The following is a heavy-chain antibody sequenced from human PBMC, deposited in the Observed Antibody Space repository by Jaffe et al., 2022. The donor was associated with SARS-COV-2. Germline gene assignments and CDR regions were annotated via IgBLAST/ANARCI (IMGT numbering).Heavy chain of an antibody. CDR3: TPEGDYDSSGYYYDY. Sequence: EVQLVESGGGLVKPGGSLRLSCAASGFTFSNAWMSWVRQAPGKGLEWVGRIKSKTDGGTTDYAAPVKGRFTISRDDSKNTLYLQMNSLKTEDTAVYYCTPEGDYDSSGYYYDYWGQGTLVTVSS. V-gene: IGHV3-15*01. D-gene: IGHD3-22*01. CDR2: IKSKTDGGTT. CDR1: GFTFSNAW. J-gene: IGHJ4*02.